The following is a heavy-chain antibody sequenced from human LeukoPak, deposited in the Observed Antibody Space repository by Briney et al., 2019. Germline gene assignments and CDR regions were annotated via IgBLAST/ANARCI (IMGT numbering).Heavy chain of an antibody. Sequence: SSETLSLTCTVSGGSISSSSYYWGWIRQPPGKGLEWIGTIYYSGTTYYNPSLKSRVTVSVDTSKNQFSLKLSSVTAADTAVYYCARLTYDSSAYRYYFDFWGQGSLVTVSS. CDR2: IYYSGTT. CDR3: ARLTYDSSAYRYYFDF. CDR1: GGSISSSSYY. J-gene: IGHJ4*02. D-gene: IGHD3-22*01. V-gene: IGHV4-39*01.